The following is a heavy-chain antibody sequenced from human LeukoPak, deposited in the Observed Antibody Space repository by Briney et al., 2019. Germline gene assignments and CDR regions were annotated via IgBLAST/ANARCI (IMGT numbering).Heavy chain of an antibody. V-gene: IGHV4-4*08. CDR1: GGSISGYY. J-gene: IGHJ4*02. Sequence: SETLSLTCTASGGSISGYYWSWIRQPPAKGLEWIGYIYTSGSTNYNHSLKSRVTLPVDTSKNQFSLRLSSLTAEDTARYFCASAYSRGYSHFDDWGQGTLVTVCS. D-gene: IGHD1-26*01. CDR3: ASAYSRGYSHFDD. CDR2: IYTSGST.